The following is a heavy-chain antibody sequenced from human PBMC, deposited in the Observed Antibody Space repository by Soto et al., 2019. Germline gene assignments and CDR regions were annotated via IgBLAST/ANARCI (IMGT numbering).Heavy chain of an antibody. CDR1: GFTFSSYD. CDR2: IGTAGDT. J-gene: IGHJ4*02. Sequence: LRLSCAASGFTFSSYDMRWVRQATGKGLEWVSAIGTAGDTYYPGSVKGRFTISRENAKNSLYLQMNSLRAGDTAVYYCAREYCSGGSCHFDYWGQGTLVTVSS. D-gene: IGHD2-15*01. V-gene: IGHV3-13*01. CDR3: AREYCSGGSCHFDY.